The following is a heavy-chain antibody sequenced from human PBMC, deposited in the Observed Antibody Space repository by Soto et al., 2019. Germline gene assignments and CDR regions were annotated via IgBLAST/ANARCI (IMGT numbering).Heavy chain of an antibody. CDR1: GFTFSSYA. D-gene: IGHD3-16*01. Sequence: QVQLVESGGGVVQPGRSLRLSCAASGFTFSSYAMHWVRQAPGKGLEWVAVISYDGSNKYYADSVKGRFTISRDNSKNTLYLQMNSLRAEDTAVYYCARDRRLGGPSGFDPWGQGTLVTVSS. CDR3: ARDRRLGGPSGFDP. J-gene: IGHJ5*02. V-gene: IGHV3-30-3*01. CDR2: ISYDGSNK.